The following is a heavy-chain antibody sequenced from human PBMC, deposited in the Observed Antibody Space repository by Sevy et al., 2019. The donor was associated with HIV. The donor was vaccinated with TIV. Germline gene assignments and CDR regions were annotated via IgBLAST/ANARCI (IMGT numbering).Heavy chain of an antibody. D-gene: IGHD3-10*01. Sequence: GGSLRLSCAASGFTFSDYTIHWVRHAPGKGLEWVAVISYDGSRTSYADSVKGRFTISRDNSKNTLFLQMNSLRAADTAVYYCTRVRGLLGWFDSWGQGTLVTVSS. CDR2: ISYDGSRT. V-gene: IGHV3-30*04. CDR3: TRVRGLLGWFDS. J-gene: IGHJ5*01. CDR1: GFTFSDYT.